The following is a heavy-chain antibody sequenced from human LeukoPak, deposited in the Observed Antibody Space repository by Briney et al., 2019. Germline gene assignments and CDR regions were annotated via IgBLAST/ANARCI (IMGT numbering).Heavy chain of an antibody. CDR3: ARGLTDPITMVRGVIQTGPFDY. D-gene: IGHD3-10*01. J-gene: IGHJ4*02. CDR2: TYYRSKWYN. V-gene: IGHV6-1*01. Sequence: SQTLSLTCAISGDSVSSNSAAWNWIRQSPSRGLEWLGRTYYRSKWYNDYAVSVKSRITINPDTSKKQFSLQLNSVTPEDTAVYYCARGLTDPITMVRGVIQTGPFDYWGQGTLVTVSS. CDR1: GDSVSSNSAA.